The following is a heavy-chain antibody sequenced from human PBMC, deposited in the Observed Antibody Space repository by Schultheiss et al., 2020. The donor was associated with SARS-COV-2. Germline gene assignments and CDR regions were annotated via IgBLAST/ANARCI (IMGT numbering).Heavy chain of an antibody. CDR3: ARAPRIAAAGIRTYYGMDV. CDR1: GGSISSYY. Sequence: SETLSLTCTVSGGSISSYYWSWIRQPPGKGLEWIGEINHSGSTNYNPSLKSRVTISVDTSKNQFSLKLSSVTAADTAVYYCARAPRIAAAGIRTYYGMDVWGQGTTVTVSS. D-gene: IGHD6-13*01. V-gene: IGHV4-34*01. CDR2: INHSGST. J-gene: IGHJ6*02.